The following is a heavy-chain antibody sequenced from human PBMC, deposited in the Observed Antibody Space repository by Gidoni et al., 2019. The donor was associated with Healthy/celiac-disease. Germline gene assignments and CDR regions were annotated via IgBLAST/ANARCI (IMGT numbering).Heavy chain of an antibody. Sequence: QVQLQESGPGLVKPSETLSLTCHVSGGSISSYYWSWIRQPPGKGLEWIGYIYYSGSTNYNPSLKSRVTISVDTSKNHFSLKLSSVTAADTAVYYCARVDIAVAGTLFDYWGQGTLVTVSS. D-gene: IGHD6-19*01. CDR1: GGSISSYY. CDR3: ARVDIAVAGTLFDY. CDR2: IYYSGST. V-gene: IGHV4-59*01. J-gene: IGHJ4*02.